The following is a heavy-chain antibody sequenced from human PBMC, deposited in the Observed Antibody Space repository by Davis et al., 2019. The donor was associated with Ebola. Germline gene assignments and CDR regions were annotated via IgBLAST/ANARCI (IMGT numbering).Heavy chain of an antibody. V-gene: IGHV3-21*01. Sequence: GGSLRLSCAASGFTFSSYSMNWVRQAPGKGLEWVSSISSSSSYIYYADSVKGRFTISRDNAKNSLYLQMNSLRAEDTAVYYCAREQYYYGSGSYLLGFDYWGQGTLVTVSS. CDR2: ISSSSSYI. CDR1: GFTFSSYS. J-gene: IGHJ4*02. D-gene: IGHD3-10*01. CDR3: AREQYYYGSGSYLLGFDY.